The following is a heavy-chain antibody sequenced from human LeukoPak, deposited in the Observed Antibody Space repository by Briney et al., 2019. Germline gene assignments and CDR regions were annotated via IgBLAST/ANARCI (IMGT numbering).Heavy chain of an antibody. Sequence: ASVKVSCKASGYTFTGYYMHWVRQAPGQGLEWMGWINPNSGDTNYAQKFQGRVTMTRDTSISTAYMELSRLRSDDTAVYYCARGLRYFDPHDYWGQGTLVTVSS. CDR3: ARGLRYFDPHDY. CDR2: INPNSGDT. CDR1: GYTFTGYY. V-gene: IGHV1-2*02. J-gene: IGHJ4*02. D-gene: IGHD3-9*01.